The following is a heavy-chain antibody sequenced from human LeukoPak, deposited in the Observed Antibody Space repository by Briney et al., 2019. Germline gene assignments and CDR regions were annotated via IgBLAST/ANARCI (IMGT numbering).Heavy chain of an antibody. J-gene: IGHJ6*03. Sequence: SETLSLTCTVSGGSISSHYWSWIRQPPGKGLEWIGYIYYSGSTNYNPSLKSRVTISVDTSKNQFSLKLSSVTAADTAVYYCARRIAARPGGFDYYYYMDVWGKGTTVTVSS. V-gene: IGHV4-59*08. CDR2: IYYSGST. CDR3: ARRIAARPGGFDYYYYMDV. D-gene: IGHD6-6*01. CDR1: GGSISSHY.